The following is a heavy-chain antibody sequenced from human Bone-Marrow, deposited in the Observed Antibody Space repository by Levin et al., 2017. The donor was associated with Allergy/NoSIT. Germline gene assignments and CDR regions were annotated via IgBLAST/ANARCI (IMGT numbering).Heavy chain of an antibody. V-gene: IGHV3-48*01. J-gene: IGHJ4*02. CDR2: IGGDNYTK. CDR1: GFTFSSYG. CDR3: AREGSWSSTWLGNYYFDY. D-gene: IGHD6-13*01. Sequence: GGSLRLSCDASGFTFSSYGIIWVRQAPGKGLEWVSYIGGDNYTKYYADSVKGRFTISRDNAKKSLYLQMNSLGGEDTAVYYCAREGSWSSTWLGNYYFDYWGQGTLVTVSS.